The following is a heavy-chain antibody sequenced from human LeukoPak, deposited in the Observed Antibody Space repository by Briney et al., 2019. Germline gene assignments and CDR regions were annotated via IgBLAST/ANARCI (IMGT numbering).Heavy chain of an antibody. V-gene: IGHV1-8*03. D-gene: IGHD2-15*01. CDR3: ARGSPLAPAARRFDP. CDR2: MNPNSGNT. Sequence: GASVKVSCKASGYTFTSYDINWVRQATGQGLEWMGWMNPNSGNTGYAQKFQGRVTITRNTSISTAYMELSSLRSEDTAVYYCARGSPLAPAARRFDPWGQGTLVTVSS. CDR1: GYTFTSYD. J-gene: IGHJ5*02.